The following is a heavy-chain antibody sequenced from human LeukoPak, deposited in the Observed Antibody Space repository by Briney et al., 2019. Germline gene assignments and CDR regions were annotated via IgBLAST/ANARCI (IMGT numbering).Heavy chain of an antibody. CDR1: GHTFTSNY. Sequence: GASVKVSCKAFGHTFTSNYMHWVRQAPGQGPEWMGVISPSGGSTIYAQKFKGRVTLTRDMSTSTDYLELSSLRSEDTAVYYCARDNSVRDEAWWFNPWGQGTLVTVSS. CDR2: ISPSGGST. D-gene: IGHD5-24*01. J-gene: IGHJ5*02. V-gene: IGHV1-46*01. CDR3: ARDNSVRDEAWWFNP.